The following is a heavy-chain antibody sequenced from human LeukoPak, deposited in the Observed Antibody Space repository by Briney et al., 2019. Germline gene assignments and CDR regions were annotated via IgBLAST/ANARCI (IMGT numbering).Heavy chain of an antibody. V-gene: IGHV1-69*01. D-gene: IGHD3-22*01. CDR1: GGTFSSYA. CDR2: FIPIFGTT. Sequence: SVKVSCKASGGTFSSYAINWVRQAPGQGLEWMGGFIPIFGTTNFAQKFQGRVTITADESTSTAFMYLNSLRSDDTAVYYCARDSGYFTPLGYWGRGTLVTVSS. J-gene: IGHJ4*02. CDR3: ARDSGYFTPLGY.